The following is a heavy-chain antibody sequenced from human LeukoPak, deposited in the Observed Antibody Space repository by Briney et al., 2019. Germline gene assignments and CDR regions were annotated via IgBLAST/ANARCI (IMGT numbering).Heavy chain of an antibody. Sequence: SGTLSLTCAGSGGSISSINWWSWVRQPPVKGLEWIGESDHSGSTNHNPSLKSRVTISVDTSKNQFALKLISVTAGNTAVYYCARGVVFNYYDSRSAFDIWGEGTMVTVSS. V-gene: IGHV4-4*02. CDR1: GGSISSINW. CDR2: SDHSGST. D-gene: IGHD3-22*01. J-gene: IGHJ3*02. CDR3: ARGVVFNYYDSRSAFDI.